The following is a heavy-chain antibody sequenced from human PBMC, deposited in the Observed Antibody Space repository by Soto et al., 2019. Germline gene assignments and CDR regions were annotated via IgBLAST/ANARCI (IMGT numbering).Heavy chain of an antibody. CDR3: ARPTDFSGWYVGPYFDF. J-gene: IGHJ4*02. V-gene: IGHV3-23*01. Sequence: GGSLRLSCAAAGFSFSSYGMCWVRQAPGKGLEWVSAISGSGTTTYYADSVKGRFPVSRDKSKNTLYLQMNSLRAEDTAVYYCARPTDFSGWYVGPYFDFWGQGTLVTVSS. CDR2: ISGSGTTT. D-gene: IGHD6-19*01. CDR1: GFSFSSYG.